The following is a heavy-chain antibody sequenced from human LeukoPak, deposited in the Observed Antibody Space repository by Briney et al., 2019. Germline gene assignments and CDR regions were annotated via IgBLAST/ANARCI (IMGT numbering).Heavy chain of an antibody. Sequence: SVKVSCKASGFTFTSSAMQWVRQASGQRLEWIGWIVVGSGNTNYAQKFQERVTITRDMSTSTAYMELSSLRSEDTAVYYCARVRGTVGATWWFDPWGRGTLVTVSS. V-gene: IGHV1-58*02. D-gene: IGHD1-26*01. CDR1: GFTFTSSA. J-gene: IGHJ5*02. CDR3: ARVRGTVGATWWFDP. CDR2: IVVGSGNT.